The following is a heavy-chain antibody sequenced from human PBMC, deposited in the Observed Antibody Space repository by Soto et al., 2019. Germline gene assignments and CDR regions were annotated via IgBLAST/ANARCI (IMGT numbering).Heavy chain of an antibody. D-gene: IGHD1-26*01. Sequence: SETLSLTCTVSGGSISSSSYYWGWIRQPPGKGLEWIGSIYYSGSTYYNPSLKSRVTISVDTSKNQFSLKLSSVTAADTAVYYCARHYSGSWDYFDYWGQGTLVTVSS. J-gene: IGHJ4*02. V-gene: IGHV4-39*01. CDR2: IYYSGST. CDR1: GGSISSSSYY. CDR3: ARHYSGSWDYFDY.